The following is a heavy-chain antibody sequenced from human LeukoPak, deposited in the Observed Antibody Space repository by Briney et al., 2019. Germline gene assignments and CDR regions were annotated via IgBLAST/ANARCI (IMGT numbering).Heavy chain of an antibody. Sequence: SETLSLTCAVHGGSFSGYYWNWIRQPPGKGLEWIGEINHSGSTNYNPSLKSRVTIAVDTSKNQFSLKLSSVTAADTAVYYCARDVGGYSYGYSFDYWGQGTLVTVSS. CDR2: INHSGST. J-gene: IGHJ4*02. V-gene: IGHV4-34*01. D-gene: IGHD5-18*01. CDR1: GGSFSGYY. CDR3: ARDVGGYSYGYSFDY.